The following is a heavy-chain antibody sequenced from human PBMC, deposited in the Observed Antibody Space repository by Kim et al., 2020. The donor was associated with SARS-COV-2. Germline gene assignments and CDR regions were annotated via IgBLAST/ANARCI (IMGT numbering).Heavy chain of an antibody. V-gene: IGHV1-2*02. J-gene: IGHJ5*02. CDR1: GYTFTGYY. D-gene: IGHD3-10*01. CDR3: ARDRITMVRGARLNWFDP. CDR2: INPNSGGT. Sequence: ASVKVSCKASGYTFTGYYMHWVRQAPGQGLEWMGWINPNSGGTNYAQKFQGRVTMTRDTSISTAYMELSRLRSDDTAVYYCARDRITMVRGARLNWFDPWGQGTLVTVSS.